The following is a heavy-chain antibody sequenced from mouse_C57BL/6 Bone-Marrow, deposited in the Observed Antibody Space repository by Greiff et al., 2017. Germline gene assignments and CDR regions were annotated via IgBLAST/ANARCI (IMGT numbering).Heavy chain of an antibody. CDR3: ARFPLRRDYFDD. CDR2: IHPNSGST. V-gene: IGHV1-64*01. Sequence: QVQLQQPGAELVKPGASVKLSCKASGYTFTSYWMHWVKQRPGQGLEWIGMIHPNSGSTNYNEKFKSKATLTVDKSSSTAYMQLSSLTSEDSAVYYCARFPLRRDYFDDGGQGTTLTVSS. J-gene: IGHJ2*01. CDR1: GYTFTSYW.